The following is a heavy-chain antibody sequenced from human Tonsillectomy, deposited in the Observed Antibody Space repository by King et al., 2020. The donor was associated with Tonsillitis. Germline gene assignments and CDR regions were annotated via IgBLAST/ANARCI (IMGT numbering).Heavy chain of an antibody. J-gene: IGHJ4*02. CDR2: INPNSGGT. CDR3: ARDWPHYDSSGYYYRYCDY. V-gene: IGHV1-2*02. Sequence: VQLVESGAEVKKPGASVKVSCKASGYTFTGYYMHWVRQAPGQGLEWMGWINPNSGGTNYAQKFQGRVTMTMDTSISTAYMELSRLRSDDTAVYYCARDWPHYDSSGYYYRYCDYWGQGTLVTVSS. CDR1: GYTFTGYY. D-gene: IGHD3-22*01.